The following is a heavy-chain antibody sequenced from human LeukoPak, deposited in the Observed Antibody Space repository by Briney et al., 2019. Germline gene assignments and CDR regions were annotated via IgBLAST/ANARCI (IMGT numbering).Heavy chain of an antibody. CDR2: IYYTGNT. D-gene: IGHD3-10*01. CDR1: GGSISSSAYY. Sequence: SETLSLTCIISGGSISSSAYYWGWIRQPPGKGLEWIGTIYYTGNTYYNPSLQSRVTISVDTSKNQFSLKLNSVTAADTAVYYCARGPKIHMVRGVIRAYYFDYWGQGTLVTVSS. CDR3: ARGPKIHMVRGVIRAYYFDY. J-gene: IGHJ4*02. V-gene: IGHV4-39*07.